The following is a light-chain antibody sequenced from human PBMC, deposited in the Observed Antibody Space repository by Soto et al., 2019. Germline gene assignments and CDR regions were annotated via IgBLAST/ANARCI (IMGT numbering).Light chain of an antibody. J-gene: IGKJ3*01. V-gene: IGKV1-39*01. CDR2: GAS. CDR3: QQSYSDSRT. CDR1: QSVSRH. Sequence: DIQMTQSPSSLSASVGDRVIITCRTSQSVSRHLNWYQQKPGKAPKLLIYGASSLHSGVPSRFSGSGAGTAFTLTISNLQPEDFAAYIGQQSYSDSRTFGPGTKVYI.